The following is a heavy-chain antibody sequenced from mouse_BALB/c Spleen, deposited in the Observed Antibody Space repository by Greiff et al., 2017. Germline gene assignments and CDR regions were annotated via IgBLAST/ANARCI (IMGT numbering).Heavy chain of an antibody. Sequence: QVQLKESGAELVRPGTSVKISCKASGYTFTNYWLGWVKQRPGHGLEWIGDIYPGGGYTNYNEKFKGKATLTADTSSSTAYMQLSSLTSEDSAVYVCARGRGYYYGSSFFAYWGQGTLVTVSA. CDR1: GYTFTNYW. CDR3: ARGRGYYYGSSFFAY. J-gene: IGHJ3*01. D-gene: IGHD1-1*01. CDR2: IYPGGGYT. V-gene: IGHV1-63*02.